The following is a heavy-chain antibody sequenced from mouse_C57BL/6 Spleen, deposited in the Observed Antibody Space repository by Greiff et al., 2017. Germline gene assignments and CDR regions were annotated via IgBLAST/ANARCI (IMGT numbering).Heavy chain of an antibody. CDR3: ARSGSSPAWFAY. CDR1: GYTFTGYW. CDR2: ILPGSGST. V-gene: IGHV1-9*01. D-gene: IGHD1-1*01. J-gene: IGHJ3*01. Sequence: VQLQQSGAELMKPGASVKLSCKATGYTFTGYWIAWVKQRPGHGLEWIGEILPGSGSTNYNEKFKGKATFTADKSSNTAYMQLSSLTTEDSAICYCARSGSSPAWFAYWGQGTLVTVSA.